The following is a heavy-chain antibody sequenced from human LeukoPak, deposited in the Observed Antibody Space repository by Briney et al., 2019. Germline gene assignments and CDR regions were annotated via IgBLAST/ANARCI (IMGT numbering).Heavy chain of an antibody. D-gene: IGHD2-15*01. Sequence: SETLSLTCTVSGGSISSGSYYWSWIRQPAGKGLEWIGHIYTSESTNYNPSLKSRVTISVDTSKNQFSLKLSSVTAADTAVYYRARRDCSGGSCYSDRGAFDIWGQGTMVTVST. CDR3: ARRDCSGGSCYSDRGAFDI. CDR2: IYTSEST. J-gene: IGHJ3*02. V-gene: IGHV4-61*09. CDR1: GGSISSGSYY.